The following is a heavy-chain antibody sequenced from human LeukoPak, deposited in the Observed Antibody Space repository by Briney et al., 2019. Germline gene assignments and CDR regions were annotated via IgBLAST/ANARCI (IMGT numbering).Heavy chain of an antibody. CDR3: AKDPLRWLQPRGY. CDR1: GFPFSNYG. J-gene: IGHJ4*02. CDR2: IWYDGSNE. D-gene: IGHD5-24*01. Sequence: PVRSLRLSCAASGFPFSNYGMHWVRQAPARELEGVAFIWYDGSNEYYADSVKGRFTISRDNSKNTLYLQMNCLRAEDTAVYYCAKDPLRWLQPRGYWGQGTLVTVSS. V-gene: IGHV3-33*06.